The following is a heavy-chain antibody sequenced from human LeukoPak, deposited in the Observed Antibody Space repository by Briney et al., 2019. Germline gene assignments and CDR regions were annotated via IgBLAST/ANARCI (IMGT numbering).Heavy chain of an antibody. D-gene: IGHD5-24*01. CDR2: ISSRSSYI. J-gene: IGHJ4*02. Sequence: GGSLRLSCAASGFTFSTYSMNWVRQAPGKGLEWVSSISSRSSYIYYADSVKGRFTISRDNAKNSLYLQMNSLRAEDTAVYYCARDLQRWLQGPIDYWGQGTLVTVSS. CDR1: GFTFSTYS. CDR3: ARDLQRWLQGPIDY. V-gene: IGHV3-21*01.